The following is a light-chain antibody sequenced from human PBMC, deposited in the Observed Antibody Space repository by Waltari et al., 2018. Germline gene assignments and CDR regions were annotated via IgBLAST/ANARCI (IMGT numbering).Light chain of an antibody. CDR3: SSYTSDSTIV. Sequence: QSALTQPASVSGSPGQSITNSSIGTGRDVGNYTYFSGYQCHPGQAPKLMIYDVTERPSGVSDRFSGSKSGNTASLTISGLQTEDEAFYYCSSYTSDSTIVFGGGTRLTVL. CDR1: GRDVGNYTY. CDR2: DVT. V-gene: IGLV2-14*03. J-gene: IGLJ3*02.